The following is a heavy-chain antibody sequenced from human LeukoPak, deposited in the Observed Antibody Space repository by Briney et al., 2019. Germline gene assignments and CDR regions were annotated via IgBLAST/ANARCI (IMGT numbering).Heavy chain of an antibody. V-gene: IGHV4-4*07. CDR1: GGSISSYY. J-gene: IGHJ4*02. Sequence: SETLSLTCTVSGGSISSYYWSWIRQPAGKGLEWIGRIYTSGSTNYNPSLKSRVTMSVDTSKNQFSLKLSSVTAADTAVYYCARGGAVPGYYYFDYWGQGTLVTVSS. CDR3: ARGGAVPGYYYFDY. CDR2: IYTSGST. D-gene: IGHD6-19*01.